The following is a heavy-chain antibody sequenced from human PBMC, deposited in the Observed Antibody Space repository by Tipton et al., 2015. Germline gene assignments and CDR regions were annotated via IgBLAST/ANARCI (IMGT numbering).Heavy chain of an antibody. D-gene: IGHD4-23*01. Sequence: TLSLTCTVSGGSITTYYWTWIRQPPGKGLDWIGYIYYSGSTNYNPSLKSRVSISVDTSKTQFSLKMSSVTASDTAVYYCARARGRHGGLFDSWGQGILVTVSS. V-gene: IGHV4-59*01. J-gene: IGHJ4*02. CDR2: IYYSGST. CDR1: GGSITTYY. CDR3: ARARGRHGGLFDS.